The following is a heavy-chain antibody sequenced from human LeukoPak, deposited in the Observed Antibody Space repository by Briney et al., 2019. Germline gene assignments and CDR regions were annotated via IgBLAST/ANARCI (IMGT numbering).Heavy chain of an antibody. J-gene: IGHJ4*02. V-gene: IGHV4-4*02. CDR1: GGSISSTNW. CDR2: ISLTGDT. Sequence: SGTLSLTCGVSGGSISSTNWWSWVRQPPGQGLEWIGEISLTGDTNYNPSLDGRVTMSLDESRNQLSLNLTSVTAADTAVYYCARVGGYYYYWGQGTLVTVSS. CDR3: ARVGGYYYY.